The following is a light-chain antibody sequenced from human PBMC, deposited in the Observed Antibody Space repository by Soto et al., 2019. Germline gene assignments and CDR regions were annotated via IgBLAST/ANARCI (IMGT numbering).Light chain of an antibody. Sequence: DIQMTQSPSSLSASVGDRVTITCRASQSISSYLNWYQQKPGKAPKVLIDAASSLQSGVPLRFSGSGSGTDFTLTISNLQPEDFATYYCQQSYSTPSFGQGTKVEIK. CDR2: AAS. CDR3: QQSYSTPS. CDR1: QSISSY. V-gene: IGKV1-39*01. J-gene: IGKJ1*01.